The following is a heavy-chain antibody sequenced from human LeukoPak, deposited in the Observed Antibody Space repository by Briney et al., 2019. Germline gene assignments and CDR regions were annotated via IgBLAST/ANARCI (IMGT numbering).Heavy chain of an antibody. D-gene: IGHD4-23*01. CDR2: IDPSDSCT. CDR3: ARSGAATVVTLFDY. Sequence: GESLKISCRVSGYRFSSYWISWVRQMPGKGLEWMGRIDPSDSCTNYNPSFQGHVSISADKSISTAYLQWSSLKASDTAMYYCARSGAATVVTLFDYWGQGTLVTVSS. CDR1: GYRFSSYW. J-gene: IGHJ4*02. V-gene: IGHV5-10-1*01.